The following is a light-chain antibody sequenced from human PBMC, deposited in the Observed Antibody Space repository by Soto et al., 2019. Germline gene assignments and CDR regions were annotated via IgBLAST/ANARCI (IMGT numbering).Light chain of an antibody. Sequence: DIHMSQSPSSLSASVGYRFTITCQASQNINNYLKWYQQKPGRAPKLLIYDASNLEAGVPSRFSGSGSGTDFTLTISSLQPEDFEPYYCQQSYSNPWTFGQGTKVDIK. CDR1: QNINNY. CDR2: DAS. CDR3: QQSYSNPWT. J-gene: IGKJ1*01. V-gene: IGKV1-39*01.